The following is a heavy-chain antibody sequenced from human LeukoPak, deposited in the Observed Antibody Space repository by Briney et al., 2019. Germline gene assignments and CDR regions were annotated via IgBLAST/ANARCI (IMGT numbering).Heavy chain of an antibody. CDR2: INPGGGST. Sequence: ASVKVSCKASGYTFTSYYMHWVRQAPGQGLEWMGIINPGGGSTSFAQKFQGRLTMTRDTSTSTVYMELSRLRSEDTAVYYCARDTDSSDTIPQYWGQGTPVTVSS. J-gene: IGHJ4*02. D-gene: IGHD3-22*01. CDR1: GYTFTSYY. V-gene: IGHV1-46*01. CDR3: ARDTDSSDTIPQY.